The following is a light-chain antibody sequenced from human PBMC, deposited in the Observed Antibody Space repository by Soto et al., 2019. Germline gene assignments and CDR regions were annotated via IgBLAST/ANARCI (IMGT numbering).Light chain of an antibody. Sequence: SYELTQPPSVSVAPGQTARMTCAGNDIGSKSVHWYQKRPGQAPVLVVYDDSDRPSGIPERFSGSNSGTTATLIISRVEAGDEADYFCQVWDTTSDHVVFGGGTKLTVL. CDR3: QVWDTTSDHVV. CDR1: DIGSKS. J-gene: IGLJ2*01. V-gene: IGLV3-21*02. CDR2: DDS.